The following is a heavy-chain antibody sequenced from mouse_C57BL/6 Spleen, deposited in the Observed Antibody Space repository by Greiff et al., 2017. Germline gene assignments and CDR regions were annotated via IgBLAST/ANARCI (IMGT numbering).Heavy chain of an antibody. J-gene: IGHJ4*01. Sequence: EVQLVESGGGLVQPGGSLKLSCAASGFTFSDYGMAWVRQAPRKGPEWVAFISNLAYSIYYADTVTGRFTISRENAKNTLYLEMSSLRSEDTAMYYCARHETARMARDYWGQGTSVTVSS. CDR3: ARHETARMARDY. CDR2: ISNLAYSI. V-gene: IGHV5-15*01. D-gene: IGHD3-2*01. CDR1: GFTFSDYG.